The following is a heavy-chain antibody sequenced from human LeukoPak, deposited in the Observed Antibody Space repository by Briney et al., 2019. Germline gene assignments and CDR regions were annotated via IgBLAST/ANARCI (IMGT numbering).Heavy chain of an antibody. D-gene: IGHD1-1*01. Sequence: PSGTLSLTCTVSGVSISSNNWWSWVRQPPGKGLEWIGEIYHSGNTNYNPSLKSRVTISVDKSKNQVSLKLNSVTAADTAVYYCASQGVSTTHAFDIWGQGTMVTVSS. CDR3: ASQGVSTTHAFDI. CDR1: GVSISSNNW. CDR2: IYHSGNT. V-gene: IGHV4-4*02. J-gene: IGHJ3*02.